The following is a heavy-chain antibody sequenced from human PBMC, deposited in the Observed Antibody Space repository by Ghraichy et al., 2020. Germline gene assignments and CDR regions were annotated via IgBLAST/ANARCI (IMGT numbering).Heavy chain of an antibody. CDR2: IYTSGST. Sequence: SLNISCTVSGGSISSGSYYWSWIRQPAGKGLEWIGRIYTSGSTNYNPSLMSRVTISVDTSKNQFSLKLNSVTAADTAVYYCARTPVPAAVSLDAFDIWGQGTMVTVSS. D-gene: IGHD2-2*01. CDR1: GGSISSGSYY. V-gene: IGHV4-61*02. CDR3: ARTPVPAAVSLDAFDI. J-gene: IGHJ3*02.